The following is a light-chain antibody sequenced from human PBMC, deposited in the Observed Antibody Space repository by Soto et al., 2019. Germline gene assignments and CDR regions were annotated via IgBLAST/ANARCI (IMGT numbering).Light chain of an antibody. CDR3: QQSVSSPPYT. V-gene: IGKV3-20*01. CDR1: QSVSSSY. J-gene: IGKJ2*01. CDR2: GAS. Sequence: EIVLTQSPGTLSLSPGERATLSCRASQSVSSSYLAWYQQKPGQAPRLLIYGASGRATGIPDRFSGSGSGTDFTLTISRLEPEDFAVYYCQQSVSSPPYTFGQWTKLEIK.